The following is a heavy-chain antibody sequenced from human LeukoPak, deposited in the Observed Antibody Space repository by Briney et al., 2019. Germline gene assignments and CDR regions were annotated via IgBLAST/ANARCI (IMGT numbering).Heavy chain of an antibody. Sequence: SVKVSCKASGGTFTSYTISWVRQAPGQGLEWMGRIIPILGIANYAQKFQGRVTITADKSTSTAYMELSSLRSEDTAVYYCASPRALYCSSTSCQTANGAFDIWGQGTMVTVSS. CDR2: IIPILGIA. CDR3: ASPRALYCSSTSCQTANGAFDI. J-gene: IGHJ3*02. V-gene: IGHV1-69*02. D-gene: IGHD2-2*01. CDR1: GGTFTSYT.